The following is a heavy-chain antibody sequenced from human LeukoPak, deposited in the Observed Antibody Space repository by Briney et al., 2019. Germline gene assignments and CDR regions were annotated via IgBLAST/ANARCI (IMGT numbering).Heavy chain of an antibody. CDR3: AKDVESGRSADY. CDR2: ISGSGGGT. CDR1: GFTFSSYA. V-gene: IGHV3-23*01. J-gene: IGHJ4*02. D-gene: IGHD3-10*01. Sequence: WGSLRLSCAASGFTFSSYAMSWVGQAPGKGLEWVSTISGSGGGTYYADSVKGRFTLSRDNSMNTLYLQMNSLRAEDTAVYYCAKDVESGRSADYWGQATLATVSS.